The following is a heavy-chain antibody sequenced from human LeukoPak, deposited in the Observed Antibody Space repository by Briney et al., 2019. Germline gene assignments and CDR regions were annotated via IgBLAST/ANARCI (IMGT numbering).Heavy chain of an antibody. Sequence: PGGSLRLSCAASGFTFSSYSMNWVRQAPGKGLEWVSSISSSSSYIYYADSVKGRFTISRDNAKNSLYLQMNSLRAEDTAVYYCARENYDILTGPLDYWGQGILVTVSS. D-gene: IGHD3-9*01. J-gene: IGHJ4*02. V-gene: IGHV3-21*01. CDR1: GFTFSSYS. CDR2: ISSSSSYI. CDR3: ARENYDILTGPLDY.